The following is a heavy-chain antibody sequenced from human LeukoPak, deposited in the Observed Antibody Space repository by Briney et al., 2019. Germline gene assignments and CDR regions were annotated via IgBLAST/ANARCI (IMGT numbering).Heavy chain of an antibody. CDR1: GFTFSDYY. V-gene: IGHV3-11*04. Sequence: KPGGSLDLSCAASGFTFSDYYMSWSRQAPGKGREWVSYISSSGSTIYYADSVKGRFTISRDNAKNSLYLQMNSLRAEDTAVYYCARTIVVVTRRFDPWGLGTLVTVSS. J-gene: IGHJ5*02. CDR3: ARTIVVVTRRFDP. D-gene: IGHD3-22*01. CDR2: ISSSGSTI.